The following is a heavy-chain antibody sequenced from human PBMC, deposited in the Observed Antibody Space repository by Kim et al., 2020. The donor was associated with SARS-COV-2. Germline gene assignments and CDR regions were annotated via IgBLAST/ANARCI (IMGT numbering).Heavy chain of an antibody. D-gene: IGHD6-25*01. V-gene: IGHV3-7*03. CDR3: TMCCGLDY. CDR2: DGGQA. Sequence: DGGQAYHGDAVRGRFTISRDNAKNSLYLQMNNLRVDDTAVYYCTMCCGLDYWGQGALVTVSS. J-gene: IGHJ4*02.